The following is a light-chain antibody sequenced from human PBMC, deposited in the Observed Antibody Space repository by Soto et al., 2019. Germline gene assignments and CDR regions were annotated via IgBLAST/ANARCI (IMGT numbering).Light chain of an antibody. Sequence: QSVLTQPPSASVTPGQTVTISCTGSDTNVGIIFVYWYQQLPRTTPKLLIYNNDKSPSGVLYRFSGSKSCTSASLAISGVRSDEEAADYCAASYDSLSGVVFGGGTKLTVL. V-gene: IGLV1-47*02. J-gene: IGLJ2*01. CDR3: AASYDSLSGVV. CDR1: DTNVGIIF. CDR2: NND.